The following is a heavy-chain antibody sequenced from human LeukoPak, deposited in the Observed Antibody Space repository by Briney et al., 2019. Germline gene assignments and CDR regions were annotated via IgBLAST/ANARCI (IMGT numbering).Heavy chain of an antibody. J-gene: IGHJ6*03. CDR2: ISAYNGNT. CDR1: GYTFTSYG. Sequence: ASVKVSCKASGYTFTSYGISWVRQAPGQGLEWMGCISAYNGNTNYAQKLQGRVTMTTDTSTSTAYMELRSLRSDDTAVYYCASTYCSSTSRYNYYMDVWGKGTTVTVSS. CDR3: ASTYCSSTSRYNYYMDV. D-gene: IGHD2-2*02. V-gene: IGHV1-18*01.